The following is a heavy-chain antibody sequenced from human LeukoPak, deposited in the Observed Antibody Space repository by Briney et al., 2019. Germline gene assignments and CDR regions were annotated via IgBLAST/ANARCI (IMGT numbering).Heavy chain of an antibody. Sequence: GGSLRLSCAASGFTFRNYSMHWVRQAPGRRLEWVSSISGNGGNTYYADSVKGRFSISRDNSKNTLSLQMNSLRAEDTAIYYCAKEDLVVVAATGNGFDIWGEGTMVTVSS. J-gene: IGHJ3*02. CDR1: GFTFRNYS. V-gene: IGHV3-23*01. D-gene: IGHD2-15*01. CDR2: ISGNGGNT. CDR3: AKEDLVVVAATGNGFDI.